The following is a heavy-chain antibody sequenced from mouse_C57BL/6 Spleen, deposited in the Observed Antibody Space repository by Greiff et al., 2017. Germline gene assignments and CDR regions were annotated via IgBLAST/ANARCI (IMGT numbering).Heavy chain of an antibody. J-gene: IGHJ2*01. CDR2: ISDGGSYT. V-gene: IGHV5-4*01. D-gene: IGHD1-1*01. CDR3: ARDRSSLFGY. Sequence: DVKLVESGGGLVKPGGSVKLSCAASGFTFSSYAMSWVRQTPEKRLEWVATISDGGSYTYYPNNLKGRFTISRDNTKSNLYLQMSQLKSEDTALYYCARDRSSLFGYWGQGTTLTVAS. CDR1: GFTFSSYA.